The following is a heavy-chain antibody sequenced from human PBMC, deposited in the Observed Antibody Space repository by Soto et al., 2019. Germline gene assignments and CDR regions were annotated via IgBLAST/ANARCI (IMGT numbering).Heavy chain of an antibody. CDR3: ARDQQDYGDSVDRGTHRSRAESVLYYYYGMDV. J-gene: IGHJ6*02. Sequence: GAPVKVSCKAIGYSFTSHSMYWVRQSPGQGLEWMGWINPNSGGTNYAQKFQGWVTMTRDTSISTAYMELSRLRSDDTAVYYCARDQQDYGDSVDRGTHRSRAESVLYYYYGMDVWGQGTMVTVSS. CDR1: GYSFTSHS. CDR2: INPNSGGT. V-gene: IGHV1-2*04. D-gene: IGHD4-17*01.